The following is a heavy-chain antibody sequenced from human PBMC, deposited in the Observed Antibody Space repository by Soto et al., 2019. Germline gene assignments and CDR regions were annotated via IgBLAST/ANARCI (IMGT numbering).Heavy chain of an antibody. CDR1: GGSIIGGVHS. Sequence: QVQLQESGPGLVKPSETLSLTCTVSGGSIIGGVHSWSWLRQPPGKGLEWIGHTFDSGSTYYNPSLKSRLTISVDTSKNQFSLRLSSVTAADTAVYYCAREIMPLTHDWYFDLWGRGTLVTVSS. D-gene: IGHD2-2*01. J-gene: IGHJ2*01. V-gene: IGHV4-30-4*01. CDR2: TFDSGST. CDR3: AREIMPLTHDWYFDL.